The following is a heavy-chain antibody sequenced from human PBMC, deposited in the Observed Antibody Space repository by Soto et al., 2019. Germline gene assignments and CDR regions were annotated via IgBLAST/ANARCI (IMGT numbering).Heavy chain of an antibody. Sequence: SETLSLTCTVSGGSISSYYWSWIRQPPGKGLEWIGYIYYSGSTNYNPPIKSRVTISVDTSKNQFSLKLSSVTAADTAVYYCAGRSGYDPLFDYWGQGTLVTVSS. D-gene: IGHD5-12*01. J-gene: IGHJ4*02. V-gene: IGHV4-59*08. CDR2: IYYSGST. CDR3: AGRSGYDPLFDY. CDR1: GGSISSYY.